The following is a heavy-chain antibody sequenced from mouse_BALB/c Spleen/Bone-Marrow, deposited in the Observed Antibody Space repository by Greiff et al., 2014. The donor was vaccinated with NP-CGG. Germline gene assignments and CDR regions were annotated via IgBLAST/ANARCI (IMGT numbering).Heavy chain of an antibody. CDR2: IYPGNSDT. D-gene: IGHD2-2*01. J-gene: IGHJ4*01. CDR3: TNGYDYYAMDY. CDR1: GYSFTSYW. V-gene: IGHV1-5*01. Sequence: EVQLQQSGTVLARPGASVKMSCKASGYSFTSYWMHWVKQRPGQGLEWIGAIYPGNSDTSYNQKFKGKAKLTAVTSASTAYMELSSLTNEDSAVYHCTNGYDYYAMDYWGQGTSVTVSS.